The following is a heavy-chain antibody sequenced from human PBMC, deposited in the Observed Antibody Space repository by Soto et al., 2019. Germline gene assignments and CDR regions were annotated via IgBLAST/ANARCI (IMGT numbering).Heavy chain of an antibody. Sequence: QVHLVESGGGVVQPGRSLRLSCAASGFTYTDFALHWVRQAPGKGLEWVAFISYDGSDKYYADSVKGRFAISRDNSKNTLYLQMNSLRPEDTAVYFCARRAYDSYCAIDVWGQGTTVTVSS. CDR2: ISYDGSDK. J-gene: IGHJ6*02. V-gene: IGHV3-30*09. CDR3: ARRAYDSYCAIDV. CDR1: GFTYTDFA. D-gene: IGHD3-22*01.